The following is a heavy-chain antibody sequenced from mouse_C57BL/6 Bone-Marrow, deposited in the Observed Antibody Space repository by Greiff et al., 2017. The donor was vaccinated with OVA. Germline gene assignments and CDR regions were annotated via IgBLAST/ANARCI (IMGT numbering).Heavy chain of an antibody. J-gene: IGHJ2*01. V-gene: IGHV1-81*01. CDR1: GYTFTSYG. CDR2: IYPRSGNT. CDR3: ARGVWLRLYYFDY. Sequence: QVQLKESGAELARPGASVKLSCKASGYTFTSYGISWVKQRTGQGLEWIGEIYPRSGNTYYNEKFKGKATLTADKSSSTAYMELRSLTSEDSAVYFCARGVWLRLYYFDYWGQGTTLTVSS. D-gene: IGHD2-2*01.